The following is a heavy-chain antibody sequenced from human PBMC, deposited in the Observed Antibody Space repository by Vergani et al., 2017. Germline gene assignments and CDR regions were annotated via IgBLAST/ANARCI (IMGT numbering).Heavy chain of an antibody. J-gene: IGHJ3*01. D-gene: IGHD6-19*01. CDR3: ARDTAVADDVFDL. CDR2: IYTSGST. V-gene: IGHV4-61*02. Sequence: QVQLQESGPGLVRPSETLSLTCSVSGTSVSSGTHYWNWIRQPADKTLEWIGRIYTSGSTDDNPTLRSRITLSQVRSTNHVSLKVSSVTAADTAVYFCARDTAVADDVFDLWGQGTLVSVSA. CDR1: GTSVSSGTHY.